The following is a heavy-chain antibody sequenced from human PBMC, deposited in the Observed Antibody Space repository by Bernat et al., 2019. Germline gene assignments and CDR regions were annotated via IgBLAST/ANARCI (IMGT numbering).Heavy chain of an antibody. CDR3: AESAATSGHDMDV. D-gene: IGHD6-25*01. CDR1: GFTFSDYY. Sequence: QVQLVESGGGLVKPGGSLRLSCAASGFTFSDYYMSWIRQAPGKGLDWVSSISSSSSYTNYADSVKGRFTISRDNAKNSLYLQMNSLRAEDTAVYYWAESAATSGHDMDVWGKGTTVTVSS. CDR2: ISSSSSYT. J-gene: IGHJ6*03. V-gene: IGHV3-11*05.